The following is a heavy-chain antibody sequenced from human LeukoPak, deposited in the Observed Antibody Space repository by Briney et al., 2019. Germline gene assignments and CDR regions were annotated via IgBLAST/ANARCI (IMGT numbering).Heavy chain of an antibody. Sequence: GGSLRLSCAASGFTFDGYAMHWVRQAPGKGLEWVSLISGDGGSTYYADSVKGRFTISRDNSKNSLYLQMNSLRTEDTALYYCAKDLEDFWSGYYAGPFDYWGQGTLVTVSS. J-gene: IGHJ4*02. CDR1: GFTFDGYA. V-gene: IGHV3-43*02. D-gene: IGHD3-3*01. CDR2: ISGDGGST. CDR3: AKDLEDFWSGYYAGPFDY.